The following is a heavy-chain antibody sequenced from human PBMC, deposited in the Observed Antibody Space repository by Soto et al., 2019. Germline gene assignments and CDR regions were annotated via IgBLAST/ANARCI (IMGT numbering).Heavy chain of an antibody. CDR1: GFTFSSYS. V-gene: IGHV3-21*01. D-gene: IGHD4-17*01. CDR2: ISSSSSYI. Sequence: EVQLVESGGGLVKPGGSLRLSCAASGFTFSSYSMNWVRQAPGKGLEWVSSISSSSSYIYYADSVKGRFTISRDNAKNSLYLQMNSMRAEDTAVYYCARDQPDYGVYGYGMDVWGQGTTVTVSS. CDR3: ARDQPDYGVYGYGMDV. J-gene: IGHJ6*02.